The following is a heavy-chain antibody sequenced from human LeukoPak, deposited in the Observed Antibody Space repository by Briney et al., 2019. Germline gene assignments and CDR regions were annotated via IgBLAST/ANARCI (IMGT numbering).Heavy chain of an antibody. CDR3: ARSEGVYYGSGSSGSYYPHWFDP. J-gene: IGHJ5*02. CDR2: IYYSGST. Sequence: PSETLSLTCTISVYSINTYYWSWIRQPPGKGLEWIGYIYYSGSTKYNPSLQSRVTISLDTSKKQFSLKLNSVTAADTAVYYCARSEGVYYGSGSSGSYYPHWFDPWGQGILVTVSP. V-gene: IGHV4-59*01. D-gene: IGHD3-10*01. CDR1: VYSINTYY.